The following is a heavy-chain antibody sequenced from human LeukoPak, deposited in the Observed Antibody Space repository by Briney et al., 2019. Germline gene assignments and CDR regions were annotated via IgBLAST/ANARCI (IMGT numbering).Heavy chain of an antibody. V-gene: IGHV1-2*02. CDR1: GYTFTGYY. D-gene: IGHD2-2*01. Sequence: ASVKVSCQASGYTFTGYYMQLLRPAPAPGLEGMGWINPNSGGTNYAQKFQGRVTMTRDTSISTAYMELSRLRSDDTAVYYCARGSRYCSSTSCWEFDYWGQGTLVTVSS. CDR3: ARGSRYCSSTSCWEFDY. J-gene: IGHJ4*02. CDR2: INPNSGGT.